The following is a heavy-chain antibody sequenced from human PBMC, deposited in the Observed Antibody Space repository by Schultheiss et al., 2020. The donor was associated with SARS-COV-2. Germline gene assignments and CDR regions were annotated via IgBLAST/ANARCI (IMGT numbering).Heavy chain of an antibody. CDR3: AATHRTILDY. J-gene: IGHJ4*02. CDR1: GGSISSGGYS. Sequence: SETLSLTCTVSGGSISSGGYSWSWIRQPPGKGLEWIGEINHSGSTNYNPSLKSRVTISVDTSKNQFSLKLSSVTAADTAVYYCAATHRTILDYWGQGTLVTVSS. V-gene: IGHV4-30-2*01. CDR2: INHSGST. D-gene: IGHD1-26*01.